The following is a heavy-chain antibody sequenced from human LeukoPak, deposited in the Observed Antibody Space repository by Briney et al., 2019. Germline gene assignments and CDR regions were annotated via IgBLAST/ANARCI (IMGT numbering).Heavy chain of an antibody. Sequence: GGSLRLSCAASGFTFSSYNMKWVRQAPGRGLEWVSFISTTSNYIYYADSVKGRFTISRDNAKNSLYLQMNSLRGEDAALYYCARAGVCTTTSCDGGIDYWGQGTLVTVSS. CDR3: ARAGVCTTTSCDGGIDY. D-gene: IGHD2-2*01. J-gene: IGHJ4*02. CDR2: ISTTSNYI. CDR1: GFTFSSYN. V-gene: IGHV3-21*06.